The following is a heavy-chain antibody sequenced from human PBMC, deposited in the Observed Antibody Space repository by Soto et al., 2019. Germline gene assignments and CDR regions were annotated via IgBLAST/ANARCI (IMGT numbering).Heavy chain of an antibody. D-gene: IGHD6-19*01. Sequence: GGSLRLSCAASGFTFDDYAMHWVRQAPGKGLEWVSGISSDGSSTSYADSVKGRFTISRDNAKNTVYLQMNSLRAEDTAVYYSARAQAVAGTGGYYWGQGTVVTVSS. V-gene: IGHV3-74*01. J-gene: IGHJ4*02. CDR3: ARAQAVAGTGGYY. CDR1: GFTFDDYA. CDR2: ISSDGSST.